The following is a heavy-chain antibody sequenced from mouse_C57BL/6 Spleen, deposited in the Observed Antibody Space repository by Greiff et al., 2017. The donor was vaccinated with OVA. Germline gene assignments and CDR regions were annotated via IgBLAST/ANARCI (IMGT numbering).Heavy chain of an antibody. CDR1: GFNIKDYY. V-gene: IGHV14-2*01. Sequence: DVKLQESGAALVKPGASVKLSCTASGFNIKDYYMHWVKQRTEQGLEWIGRIAPEDGETKYAPKFQGKATITADTSTNTANLQLSSVTSEDTAVYYCASDYCGSSWFAYWGQGTLVTVSA. J-gene: IGHJ3*01. CDR2: IAPEDGET. CDR3: ASDYCGSSWFAY. D-gene: IGHD1-1*01.